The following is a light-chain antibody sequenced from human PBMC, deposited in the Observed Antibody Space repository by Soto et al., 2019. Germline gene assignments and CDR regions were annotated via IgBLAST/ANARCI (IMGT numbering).Light chain of an antibody. Sequence: QSVLTQPRSVSGSPGQSVTISCTGTSSDVGGYNYVSWYQQHPGKAPKLMIYDVSKRPSGVPDRFSGSKSGNTASLTISGLQAEDEDDSDCCSYAGSYSYVVFGGGTKLTVL. V-gene: IGLV2-11*01. CDR1: SSDVGGYNY. CDR2: DVS. CDR3: CSYAGSYSYVV. J-gene: IGLJ2*01.